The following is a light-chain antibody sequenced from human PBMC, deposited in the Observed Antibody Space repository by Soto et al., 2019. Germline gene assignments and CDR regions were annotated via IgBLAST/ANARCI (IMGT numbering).Light chain of an antibody. CDR3: HQRYDWLS. CDR1: RTVSTY. J-gene: IGKJ4*01. V-gene: IGKV3-11*01. CDR2: GAS. Sequence: IVLTQSPATLSLSPGERANLSCRARRTVSTYLSWYQHRPGQAPRLLIYGASNRAPGIPARFSGSGSGTDFTLTISRLEPEDSAVYFCHQRYDWLSFGGGTRVEIK.